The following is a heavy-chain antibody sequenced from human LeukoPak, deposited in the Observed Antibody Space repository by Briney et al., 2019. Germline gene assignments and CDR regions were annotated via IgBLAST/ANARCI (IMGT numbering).Heavy chain of an antibody. CDR2: ISAYNGNT. CDR3: ATPLNYGSGSYNFDY. Sequence: ASVKVSCKASGYTFTSYGISWVRQAPGQGLEWMGWISAYNGNTNYAQKLQGRVTMTTDTSTSTAYMELRSLRSDDTAVYYCATPLNYGSGSYNFDYWGQGTLVTVSS. V-gene: IGHV1-18*01. J-gene: IGHJ4*02. CDR1: GYTFTSYG. D-gene: IGHD3-10*01.